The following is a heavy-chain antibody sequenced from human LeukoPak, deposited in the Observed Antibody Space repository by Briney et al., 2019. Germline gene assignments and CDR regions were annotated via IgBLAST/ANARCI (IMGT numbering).Heavy chain of an antibody. D-gene: IGHD2-2*01. CDR3: AREGGYCSSTTCYASSFDY. CDR1: GFTFSSYA. Sequence: SLRLSCAASGFTFSSYAMSWVRQAPGKGLGWVAFVSSDGSNEHYADSVQGRFTIFRDNSKDTLYLQMSGLRAEDTAVYYCAREGGYCSSTTCYASSFDYWGQGTLVTVSS. V-gene: IGHV3-30*04. CDR2: VSSDGSNE. J-gene: IGHJ4*02.